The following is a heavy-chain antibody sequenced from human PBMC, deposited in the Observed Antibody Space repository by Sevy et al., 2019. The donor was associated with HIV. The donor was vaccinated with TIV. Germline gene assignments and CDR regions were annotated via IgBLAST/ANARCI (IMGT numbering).Heavy chain of an antibody. D-gene: IGHD6-13*01. CDR2: VSSSSHYI. CDR3: AKSWGSITAAGLDY. Sequence: GGSLRLSCVASGFTFSSYSMHWVRQAPGKGLEWVSSVSSSSHYIYYADSVKGRFTISRDNAKNSLYLQMNSLRAEDTAVYYCAKSWGSITAAGLDYWGQGTLVTVSS. J-gene: IGHJ4*02. V-gene: IGHV3-21*01. CDR1: GFTFSSYS.